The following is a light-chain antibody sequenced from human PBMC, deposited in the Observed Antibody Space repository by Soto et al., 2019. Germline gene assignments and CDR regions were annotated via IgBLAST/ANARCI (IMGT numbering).Light chain of an antibody. CDR1: QSVNSSY. CDR2: GAS. V-gene: IGKV3-20*01. J-gene: IGKJ2*01. CDR3: QQYGSP. Sequence: EIVLTQSPGTLSLSPGERATLSCRASQSVNSSYLAWYQQKPGQAPRLLIYGASSRATGIPDRFSGSGSGTDFTLTISRLEPEDFAVYYCQQYGSPFGQGTKLEIK.